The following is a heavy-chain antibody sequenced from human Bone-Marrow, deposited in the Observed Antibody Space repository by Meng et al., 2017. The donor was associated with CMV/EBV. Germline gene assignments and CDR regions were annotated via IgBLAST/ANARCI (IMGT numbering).Heavy chain of an antibody. Sequence: GGSLRLSCAASGFTFSSYEMNWVRQAPGKGLEWVAVISYDGSNKYYADSVKGRFTISRDNSKNTLYLQMNSLRAEDTAVYYCAKDHLTVTTRYSGMDVWGQGTTVTVSS. CDR2: ISYDGSNK. J-gene: IGHJ6*02. V-gene: IGHV3-30*04. D-gene: IGHD4-11*01. CDR3: AKDHLTVTTRYSGMDV. CDR1: GFTFSSYE.